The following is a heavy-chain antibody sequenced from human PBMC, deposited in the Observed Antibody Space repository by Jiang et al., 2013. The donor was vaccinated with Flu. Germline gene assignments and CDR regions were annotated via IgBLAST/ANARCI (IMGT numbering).Heavy chain of an antibody. CDR2: ISGYDGNT. J-gene: IGHJ4*02. CDR1: GYTFTNFG. D-gene: IGHD1-26*01. Sequence: VQLVESGAEVKKPGASVKVSCKASGYTFTNFGISWVRQAPGQGLEWMGWISGYDGNTRYAQKLQGRVTMTTDTSTSTAYMELRSLRSDDTAVYYCARVTQEGAIFDYWGQGTLVTVSS. V-gene: IGHV1-18*01. CDR3: ARVTQEGAIFDY.